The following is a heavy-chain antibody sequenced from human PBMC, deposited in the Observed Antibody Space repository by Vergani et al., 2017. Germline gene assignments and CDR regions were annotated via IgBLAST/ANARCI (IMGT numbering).Heavy chain of an antibody. J-gene: IGHJ4*02. D-gene: IGHD3-3*01. CDR3: AKFPSALRFLEWLFDY. V-gene: IGHV3-23*01. CDR1: GFTFSSYA. CDR2: ISGSGGST. Sequence: VQLLESGGGLVQPGGSLRLSCAASGFTFSSYAMSWVRQAPGKGLEWVSAISGSGGSTYYADSVKGRFTISRDNSKNTLYLQMNSLRAEDTAVYYCAKFPSALRFLEWLFDYWGQGTLVTVSS.